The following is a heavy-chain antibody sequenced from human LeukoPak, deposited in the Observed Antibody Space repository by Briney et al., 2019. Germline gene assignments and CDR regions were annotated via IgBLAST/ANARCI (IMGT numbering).Heavy chain of an antibody. D-gene: IGHD5-12*01. CDR3: ARNSGYKGDAFDL. J-gene: IGHJ3*01. CDR1: GFTLRNNG. Sequence: GGSLRLSCAASGFTLRNNGMHCVRQAPAKGLECVAVIWHDGSYKYYTDSVKGRFTISRDNSKNTLYLEMHSLRADDTALYYCARNSGYKGDAFDLWGQGTMVTVSS. CDR2: IWHDGSYK. V-gene: IGHV3-33*01.